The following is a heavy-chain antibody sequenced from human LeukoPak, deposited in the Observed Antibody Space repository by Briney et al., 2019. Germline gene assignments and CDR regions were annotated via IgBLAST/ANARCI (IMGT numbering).Heavy chain of an antibody. V-gene: IGHV5-51*01. CDR1: GYTSTSYS. D-gene: IGHD4-23*01. Sequence: GESLKISCMGSGYTSTSYSIGWVRQMPGKGLEWMGIIYASDSDTRYSPSFEGQVTISADKSISTAYLQWSSVKASDTAMYYCARRILGGNSGFDYWGQGTLVTVSS. CDR2: IYASDSDT. CDR3: ARRILGGNSGFDY. J-gene: IGHJ4*02.